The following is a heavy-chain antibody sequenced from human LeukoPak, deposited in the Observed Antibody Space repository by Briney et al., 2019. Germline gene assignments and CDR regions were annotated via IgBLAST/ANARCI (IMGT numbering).Heavy chain of an antibody. D-gene: IGHD3-10*01. CDR1: GGSISSSSYY. J-gene: IGHJ4*02. Sequence: SETLSPTCTVSGGSISSSSYYWGWIRQPPGKGLEWLGSIYYSGSTYYNPSLKSRVTISVDTSKNQFSLKLSSVTAADTAVYYCARDSHYYGSGSYGYWGQGTLVTVSS. CDR2: IYYSGST. CDR3: ARDSHYYGSGSYGY. V-gene: IGHV4-39*07.